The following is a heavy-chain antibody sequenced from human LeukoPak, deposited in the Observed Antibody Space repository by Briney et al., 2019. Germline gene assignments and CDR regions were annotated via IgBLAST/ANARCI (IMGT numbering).Heavy chain of an antibody. J-gene: IGHJ3*02. CDR3: ARDSSMIWDAFDI. V-gene: IGHV4-30-4*08. CDR1: GGSISSGDYY. CDR2: IYYSGSS. Sequence: SQTLSLTCTVSGGSISSGDYYWSWIRQPPGKGLEWIGYIYYSGSSSYNPSFKSRVTISVDTSKNQFSLKLSSVTAADTAVYYCARDSSMIWDAFDIWGQGTMVTVSS. D-gene: IGHD3/OR15-3a*01.